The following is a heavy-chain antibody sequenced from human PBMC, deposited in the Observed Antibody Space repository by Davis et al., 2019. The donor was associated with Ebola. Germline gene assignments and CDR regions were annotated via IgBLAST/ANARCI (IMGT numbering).Heavy chain of an antibody. CDR2: LPSDGNNK. D-gene: IGHD6-19*01. CDR1: GFTFSSYG. CDR3: AKAPYSSGWLTFDY. Sequence: RGSLTLSCEASGFTFSSYGMHCVRPAPGKGLEWEAVLPSDGNNKYYTDSVKGRFTISRDNSKNTLYLQMNSLRAEDTAVYYCAKAPYSSGWLTFDYWGQGTLVTVSS. J-gene: IGHJ4*02. V-gene: IGHV3-30*18.